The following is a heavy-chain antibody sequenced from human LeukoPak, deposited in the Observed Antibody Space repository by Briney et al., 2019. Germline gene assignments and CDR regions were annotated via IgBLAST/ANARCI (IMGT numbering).Heavy chain of an antibody. Sequence: GSSVTVSFKASAYTFTSYDINWVRQATGQGMEWMGWMNPNSGNTGYAQKFQDGVTMTRNTSISTAYMELSSLRSEETPGYYCARVSEGMLLTFGGVIVIPRPLDYWGQGTLVTVSS. CDR3: ARVSEGMLLTFGGVIVIPRPLDY. V-gene: IGHV1-8*01. CDR2: MNPNSGNT. J-gene: IGHJ4*02. CDR1: AYTFTSYD. D-gene: IGHD3-16*02.